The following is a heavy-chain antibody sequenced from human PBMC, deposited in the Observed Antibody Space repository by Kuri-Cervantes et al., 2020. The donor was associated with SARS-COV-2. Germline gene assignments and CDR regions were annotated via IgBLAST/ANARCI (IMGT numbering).Heavy chain of an antibody. V-gene: IGHV3-7*03. Sequence: GGSLRLSCAASGLTFSSYWMNWVRQAPGKGLEWVANIKQDGSEKYYVDSVKGRFTISRDNAKNSLFLQMDSLRAEDTAVYYCARGGYSYGYFDYWGQGTLVTVSS. D-gene: IGHD5-18*01. CDR3: ARGGYSYGYFDY. CDR1: GLTFSSYW. CDR2: IKQDGSEK. J-gene: IGHJ4*02.